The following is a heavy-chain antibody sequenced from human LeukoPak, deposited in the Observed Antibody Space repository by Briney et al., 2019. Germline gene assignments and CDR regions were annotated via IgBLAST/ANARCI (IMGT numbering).Heavy chain of an antibody. D-gene: IGHD2-15*01. J-gene: IGHJ6*02. CDR3: ARGLCSGGSCYHAADYYGMDV. V-gene: IGHV4-34*01. CDR2: INHSGST. Sequence: ASETLSLTCAVYGGSFSGYYWSWIRQPPGKGLEWIGEINHSGSTNYNPSLKSRVTISVDTSKNQFSLKLSSVTAADTAVYYCARGLCSGGSCYHAADYYGMDVWGQGTTVTVSS. CDR1: GGSFSGYY.